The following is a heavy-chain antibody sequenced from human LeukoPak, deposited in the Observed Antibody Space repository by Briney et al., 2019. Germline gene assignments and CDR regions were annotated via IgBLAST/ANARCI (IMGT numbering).Heavy chain of an antibody. CDR3: ARISYYDSIENWFDP. J-gene: IGHJ5*02. CDR2: INHSGST. CDR1: GGSFSGYY. D-gene: IGHD3-22*01. Sequence: SETLSLTCAVYGGSFSGYYWSWIRQPPGKGLERIGEINHSGSTNYNPSLKSRVTISVDTSKNQFSLKLTSVTAADTAVYYCARISYYDSIENWFDPWGQGTLVTVSS. V-gene: IGHV4-34*01.